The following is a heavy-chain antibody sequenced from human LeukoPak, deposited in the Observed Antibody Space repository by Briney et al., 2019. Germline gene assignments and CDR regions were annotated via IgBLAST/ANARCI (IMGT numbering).Heavy chain of an antibody. CDR3: ARYLGSTSNPPFGY. CDR2: IKPDGSEK. V-gene: IGHV3-7*01. Sequence: GGSLRLSCAASGLTFSSHWMSWDRQAPGKGLEWVANIKPDGSEKYFVDSVKGRFTVSSDNAKNSLYVQMTTLRVEDTAVYYFARYLGSTSNPPFGYWGQGTLVTVSS. D-gene: IGHD6-13*01. J-gene: IGHJ4*02. CDR1: GLTFSSHW.